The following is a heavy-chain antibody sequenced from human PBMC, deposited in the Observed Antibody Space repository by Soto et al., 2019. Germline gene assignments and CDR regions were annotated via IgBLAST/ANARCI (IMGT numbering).Heavy chain of an antibody. V-gene: IGHV3-74*01. CDR3: ARVAYGAYHFDS. D-gene: IGHD2-21*01. Sequence: EVQLVESGGGLVQPGGSLRLSCRASGFTFSSYWMHWVRQAPGEGLVWVSRINSDGSTRSYADSVKGRFTISRDNAKNTLFLQMNSLRAEDTAVYYCARVAYGAYHFDSWGQGTLVT. CDR2: INSDGSTR. J-gene: IGHJ4*02. CDR1: GFTFSSYW.